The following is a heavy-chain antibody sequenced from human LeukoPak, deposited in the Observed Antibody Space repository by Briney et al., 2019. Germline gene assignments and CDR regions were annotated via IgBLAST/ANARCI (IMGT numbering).Heavy chain of an antibody. J-gene: IGHJ3*02. V-gene: IGHV4-59*01. D-gene: IGHD3-16*01. CDR1: GGSISSYY. Sequence: SETLSLTCTVSGGSISSYYWSWIRQPPGKGLEWIGYIYYSGSTNYDPSLKSRVTISVDTSKNQFSLKLSSVTAADTAVYYCARDRTLDAFDIWGQGTMVTVSS. CDR3: ARDRTLDAFDI. CDR2: IYYSGST.